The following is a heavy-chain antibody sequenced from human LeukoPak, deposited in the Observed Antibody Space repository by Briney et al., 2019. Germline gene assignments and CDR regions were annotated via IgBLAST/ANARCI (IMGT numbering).Heavy chain of an antibody. V-gene: IGHV1-2*02. J-gene: IGHJ6*03. D-gene: IGHD2-2*01. CDR3: AIDLGIVEVPAAMRYMDV. Sequence: ASVKVSCKASGYTFTGYYMHWVRQAPGQGLEWMGWINPNSGGTNYAQKFQGRVTMTRDTSISTAYMELSRLRSDDTAVYYCAIDLGIVEVPAAMRYMDVWDTGTTVTVSS. CDR2: INPNSGGT. CDR1: GYTFTGYY.